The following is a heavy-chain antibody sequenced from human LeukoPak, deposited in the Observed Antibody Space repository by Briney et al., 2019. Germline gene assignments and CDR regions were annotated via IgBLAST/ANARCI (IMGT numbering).Heavy chain of an antibody. D-gene: IGHD3-10*01. CDR3: ARERMVRGVWTFDP. Sequence: AGGSLRLSCAASGFTFSNYAMTWVRQAPGKGLEWVSSISRSSSYIYYADSVKGRFTISRDNAKNSLYLQMNSLRAEDTAVYYCARERMVRGVWTFDPWGQGTLVPVSS. V-gene: IGHV3-21*01. CDR1: GFTFSNYA. J-gene: IGHJ5*02. CDR2: ISRSSSYI.